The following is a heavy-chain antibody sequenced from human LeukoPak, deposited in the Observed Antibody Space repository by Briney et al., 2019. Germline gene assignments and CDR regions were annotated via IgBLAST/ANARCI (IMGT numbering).Heavy chain of an antibody. J-gene: IGHJ3*02. D-gene: IGHD3-22*01. CDR3: ARRYYYDSSGSSAFDI. Sequence: SETLSLTCTVSGGSISSSSCYWGWIRQPPGKGLEWIGSIYYSGSTYYNPSLKSRVTISVDTSKNQFSLKLSSVTAADTAVYYCARRYYYDSSGSSAFDIWGQGTMVTVSS. CDR2: IYYSGST. CDR1: GGSISSSSCY. V-gene: IGHV4-39*01.